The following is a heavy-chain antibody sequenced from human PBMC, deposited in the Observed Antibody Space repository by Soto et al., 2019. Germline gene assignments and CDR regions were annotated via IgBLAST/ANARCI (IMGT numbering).Heavy chain of an antibody. V-gene: IGHV3-74*01. CDR1: GFTFSRQW. D-gene: IGHD5-18*01. Sequence: PGGSLRLSCAASGFTFSRQWMHWVRQTPGKGLVWVSRITSDGTSASYADSVKGRFTISRDNAKNMLYLQMNSLRAEDTAVYYCAQGSGYSYSYTLWFDPWGQGTLVTVSS. CDR3: AQGSGYSYSYTLWFDP. J-gene: IGHJ5*02. CDR2: ITSDGTSA.